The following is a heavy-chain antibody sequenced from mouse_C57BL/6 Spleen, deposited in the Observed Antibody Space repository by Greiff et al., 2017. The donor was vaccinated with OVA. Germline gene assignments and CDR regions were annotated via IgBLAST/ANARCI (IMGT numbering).Heavy chain of an antibody. J-gene: IGHJ2*01. CDR3: ARRTGTKRGNYFDY. CDR1: GYTFTSSW. Sequence: QVQLQQPGAELVMPGASVKLSCKASGYTFTSSWMHWLKQRPGQGLEWIGELDPSDSYTNYNQKFKGKSTLTVDKSSSTAYMQLSSLTSEDSAVYYCARRTGTKRGNYFDYWGQGTTRTGSS. V-gene: IGHV1-69*01. CDR2: LDPSDSYT. D-gene: IGHD4-1*01.